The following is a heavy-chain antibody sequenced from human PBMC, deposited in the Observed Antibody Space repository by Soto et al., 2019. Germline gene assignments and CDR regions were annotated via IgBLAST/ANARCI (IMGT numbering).Heavy chain of an antibody. CDR3: ANDGAADVELAKIFFAY. Sequence: QVQLVESGGGVVQPGRSLRLSCAASGFTFSSYGMHWVRQAPCKWLEWVAVISYDGSNKYYADSVQGRFTISRDNSKNTLYLHMNSLRAEDTAVYYCANDGAADVELAKIFFAYWGQGTLVTVSS. J-gene: IGHJ4*02. D-gene: IGHD1-26*01. CDR2: ISYDGSNK. V-gene: IGHV3-30*18. CDR1: GFTFSSYG.